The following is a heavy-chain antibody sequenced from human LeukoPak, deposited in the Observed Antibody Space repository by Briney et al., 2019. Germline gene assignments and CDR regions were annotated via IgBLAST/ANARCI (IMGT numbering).Heavy chain of an antibody. J-gene: IGHJ3*02. CDR1: RFSFSSYW. D-gene: IGHD5/OR15-5a*01. V-gene: IGHV3-7*04. Sequence: PGVSLRLSCAASRFSFSSYWMTWVRQAPGKGLEWVANIREDGGEIYYVDSVKGRFTISRDNAKNSLYLQMNSLRAEDTAIYYCARGVYAFDIWGQGTMVTVSS. CDR3: ARGVYAFDI. CDR2: IREDGGEI.